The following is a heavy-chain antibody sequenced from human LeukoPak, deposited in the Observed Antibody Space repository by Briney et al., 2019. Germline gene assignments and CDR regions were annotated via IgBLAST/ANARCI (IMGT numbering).Heavy chain of an antibody. CDR1: GYTFTRYH. Sequence: ASVKVSCKASGYTFTRYHMHWVRQAPGQGLEWMGWINPNSGGTNYAQKFQGRVTMTRDTSISTAYMELSSLRSDDTAVYYCEVYGDPADYWGQGTLVTVSS. V-gene: IGHV1-2*02. CDR3: EVYGDPADY. D-gene: IGHD4-17*01. CDR2: INPNSGGT. J-gene: IGHJ4*02.